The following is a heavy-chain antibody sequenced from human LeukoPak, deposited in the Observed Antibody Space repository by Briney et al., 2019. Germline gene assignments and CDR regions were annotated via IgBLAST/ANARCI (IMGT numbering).Heavy chain of an antibody. V-gene: IGHV3-33*01. D-gene: IGHD3-9*01. CDR3: ARGSGASKGVRYFDWFILPDY. CDR2: IWYDGSNK. Sequence: GGSLRLSCAASGFTFSSYGMHWVRQAPGKGLEWVAVIWYDGSNKYYADSVKGRFTISRDNSKNTLYLQMNSLRAEDTAVYYCARGSGASKGVRYFDWFILPDYWGQGTLVTVSS. CDR1: GFTFSSYG. J-gene: IGHJ4*02.